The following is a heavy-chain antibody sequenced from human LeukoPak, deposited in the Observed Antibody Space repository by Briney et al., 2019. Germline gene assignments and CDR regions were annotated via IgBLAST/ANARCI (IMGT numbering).Heavy chain of an antibody. J-gene: IGHJ4*02. V-gene: IGHV3-21*01. Sequence: GGSLRLSCAASGFTFSSYSMNWVRQAPGKGLEWVSSISSSSSYIYYADSVKGRFTISRDNAKNSRYLQMNSLRAEDTAVYYCARDQDGPLGSAPFDYWGQGTLVTVSS. CDR1: GFTFSSYS. CDR2: ISSSSSYI. D-gene: IGHD3-10*01. CDR3: ARDQDGPLGSAPFDY.